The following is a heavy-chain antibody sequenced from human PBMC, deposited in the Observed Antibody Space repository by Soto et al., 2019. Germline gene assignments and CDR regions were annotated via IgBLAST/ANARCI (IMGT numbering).Heavy chain of an antibody. CDR3: ARVEAVAVTWWYFDL. V-gene: IGHV3-30*03. CDR1: GFTFNTYA. CDR2: VSYDGNSK. J-gene: IGHJ2*01. D-gene: IGHD6-19*01. Sequence: QVQLVESGGGVVQPGRSLRLSCAASGFTFNTYAIHWVRQAPGKGLEWVALVSYDGNSKYFADSVKGRFTISRDNSKNTVYLQMNCLRTEDTAVYYCARVEAVAVTWWYFDLWGRGTVVTVSS.